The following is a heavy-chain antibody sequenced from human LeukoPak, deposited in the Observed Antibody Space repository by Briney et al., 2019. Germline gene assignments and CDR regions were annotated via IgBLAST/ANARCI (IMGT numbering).Heavy chain of an antibody. CDR1: GGSFSGYY. V-gene: IGHV4-34*01. Sequence: PSETLSLTCAVYGGSFSGYYWSWIRQPPGRGLEWIGEINHSGGTNYNPSLKSRVTISVDTSKNQFSLKLSSVTAADTAVYYCARGPGYSGYDYWGQGTLVTVSS. CDR2: INHSGGT. J-gene: IGHJ4*02. CDR3: ARGPGYSGYDY. D-gene: IGHD5-12*01.